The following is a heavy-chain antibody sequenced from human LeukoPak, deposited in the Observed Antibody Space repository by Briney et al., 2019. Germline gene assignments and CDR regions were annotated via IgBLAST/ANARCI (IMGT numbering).Heavy chain of an antibody. CDR3: AREEVAGHSH. J-gene: IGHJ4*02. D-gene: IGHD6-19*01. Sequence: GSSVKVSCKASGGTFSSYAISWVRQAPGRGLEWMGGIIPIFGTASYAQKFQGRVTITADESTSTAYMELSSLRSEDTAVYYCAREEVAGHSHWGQGTLVTVSS. V-gene: IGHV1-69*01. CDR1: GGTFSSYA. CDR2: IIPIFGTA.